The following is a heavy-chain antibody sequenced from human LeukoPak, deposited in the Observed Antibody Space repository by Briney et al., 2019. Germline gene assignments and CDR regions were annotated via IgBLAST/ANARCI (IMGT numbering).Heavy chain of an antibody. D-gene: IGHD3-3*01. Sequence: SETLSLTCTVSGGSISSSSYYWGWIRQPPGKGLEWIGSIYYSGGTYYNPSLKSRVTISVDTSKNQFSLKLSSVTAADTAVYYCARRLRFLEWQPPFDYWGQGTLVTVSS. CDR2: IYYSGGT. V-gene: IGHV4-39*01. CDR1: GGSISSSSYY. CDR3: ARRLRFLEWQPPFDY. J-gene: IGHJ4*02.